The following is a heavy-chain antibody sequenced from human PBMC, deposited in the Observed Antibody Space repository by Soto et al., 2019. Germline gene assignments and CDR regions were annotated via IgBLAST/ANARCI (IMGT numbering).Heavy chain of an antibody. Sequence: SVKVSCKASGGTFSSYAISWVRQAPGQGLEWMGGIIPIFGTANYAQKFQGRVTITADESTSTAYMELSSLRSEDTAVYYCASPSYCGGDCYLDYYYYGMDVWGQGTTVTVSS. D-gene: IGHD2-21*02. V-gene: IGHV1-69*13. CDR2: IIPIFGTA. J-gene: IGHJ6*02. CDR3: ASPSYCGGDCYLDYYYYGMDV. CDR1: GGTFSSYA.